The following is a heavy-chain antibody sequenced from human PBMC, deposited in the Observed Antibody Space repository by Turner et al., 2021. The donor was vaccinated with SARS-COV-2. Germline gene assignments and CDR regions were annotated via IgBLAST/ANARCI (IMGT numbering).Heavy chain of an antibody. J-gene: IGHJ5*02. Sequence: QVQLVQSGAEVNKPGASVKVSCKISGYTLTELSMYWVRQAPGKGLEWMGGFDPEDGETIYAQNFQGRVTMTEDTSTDTAYMELSSLRSEDTAVYFCATGYQLRVNWFDPWGQGTLVTVSS. V-gene: IGHV1-24*01. CDR2: FDPEDGET. D-gene: IGHD2-2*01. CDR3: ATGYQLRVNWFDP. CDR1: GYTLTELS.